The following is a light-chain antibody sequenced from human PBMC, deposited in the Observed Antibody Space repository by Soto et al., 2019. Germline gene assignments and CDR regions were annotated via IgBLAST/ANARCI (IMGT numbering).Light chain of an antibody. CDR2: KAS. J-gene: IGKJ1*01. Sequence: DIQMTQSPSTLSASVGDTVTITCRASQSLYDWLAWYQQKPGKAPKLLIYKASSLESGVPSRFSGSGYGTEFILTISSLQPDDFATYYCQQYNTYSWTFGQGTKVEI. CDR1: QSLYDW. V-gene: IGKV1-5*03. CDR3: QQYNTYSWT.